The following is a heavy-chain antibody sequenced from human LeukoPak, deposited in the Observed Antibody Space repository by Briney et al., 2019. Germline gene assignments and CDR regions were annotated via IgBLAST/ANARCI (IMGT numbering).Heavy chain of an antibody. CDR2: INTSGYT. CDR1: GFTLSSYE. D-gene: IGHD1-7*01. V-gene: IGHV3-48*03. J-gene: IGHJ4*02. Sequence: GGSLRLSCAASGFTLSSYEMNWVRQAPGKGLEWVSYINTSGYTLYADSVKGRFTISRDDAKNSLYLQMNSLRAEDTAVYYCARDSELTGDRTEYWGQGTLVTVSS. CDR3: ARDSELTGDRTEY.